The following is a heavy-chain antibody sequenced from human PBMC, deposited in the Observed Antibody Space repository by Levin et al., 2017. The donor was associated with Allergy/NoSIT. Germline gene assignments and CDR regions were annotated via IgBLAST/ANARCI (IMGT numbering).Heavy chain of an antibody. CDR3: ARHYGSGSFIWYNWFDP. Sequence: GASVKVSCKASGGTLSRYAISWVRQAPGQGLEWMGGFIPMFGTANNAQKFKGRVTITADESTSTVYMAFSNLTSEDTAIYYCARHYGSGSFIWYNWFDPWGQGTLVSVSS. V-gene: IGHV1-69*13. CDR1: GGTLSRYA. J-gene: IGHJ5*02. CDR2: FIPMFGTA. D-gene: IGHD3-10*01.